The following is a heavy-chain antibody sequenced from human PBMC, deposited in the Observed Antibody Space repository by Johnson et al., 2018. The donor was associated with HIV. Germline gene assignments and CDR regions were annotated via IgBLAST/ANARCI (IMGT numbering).Heavy chain of an antibody. CDR2: ISYDGSDK. Sequence: QVQLVESGGGVVQPGRSLRLSCAASGFTFSTYAMHWVRQTPGKGLEWVAIISYDGSDKYYADSVKGRFTISRDNSKNTLYLQMNSLRAEDTAVYYCARARDRSSSLDAFDIWGQGTMVTVSS. CDR3: ARARDRSSSLDAFDI. V-gene: IGHV3-30*04. J-gene: IGHJ3*02. D-gene: IGHD6-13*01. CDR1: GFTFSTYA.